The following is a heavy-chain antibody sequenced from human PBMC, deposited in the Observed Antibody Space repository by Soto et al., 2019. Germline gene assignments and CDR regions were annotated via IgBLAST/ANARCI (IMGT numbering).Heavy chain of an antibody. D-gene: IGHD2-15*01. CDR2: ISSSSYI. J-gene: IGHJ1*01. CDR3: ASSPGCSGGSCYPLLGDAEYFQH. CDR1: GFTFSSYS. V-gene: IGHV3-21*01. Sequence: GGSLRLSCAASGFTFSSYSMNWVRQAPGKGLEWVSSISSSSYIYYADSVKGRFTISRDNAKNSLYLQMNSLRAEDTAVYYCASSPGCSGGSCYPLLGDAEYFQHWGQGTLVTVSS.